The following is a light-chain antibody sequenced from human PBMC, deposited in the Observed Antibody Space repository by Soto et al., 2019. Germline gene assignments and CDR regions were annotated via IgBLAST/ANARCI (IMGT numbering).Light chain of an antibody. CDR2: EGS. CDR3: CSYVASSTLV. V-gene: IGLV2-23*01. Sequence: QSALTQPASVSGSPGQSITISCSGTSTDVGRFDLVSWYQQHPGKAPKLMIFEGSKRASGISNRFSGSTSGNTASLTISGLQAEDESEYFCCSYVASSTLVFGGGTKLTVL. J-gene: IGLJ3*02. CDR1: STDVGRFDL.